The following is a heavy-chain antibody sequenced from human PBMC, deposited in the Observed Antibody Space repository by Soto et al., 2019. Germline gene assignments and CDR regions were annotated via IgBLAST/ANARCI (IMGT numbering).Heavy chain of an antibody. Sequence: ASVKVSCKASGGTFSSYAISWVRQAPGQGLEWMGGIIPIFGTANYAQKFQGRVTITADESTSTAYMELSSLRSEDTAVYYCARGSYDFWSGYQLGYGMDVWGQGTTVTVSS. J-gene: IGHJ6*02. CDR3: ARGSYDFWSGYQLGYGMDV. V-gene: IGHV1-69*13. CDR2: IIPIFGTA. CDR1: GGTFSSYA. D-gene: IGHD3-3*01.